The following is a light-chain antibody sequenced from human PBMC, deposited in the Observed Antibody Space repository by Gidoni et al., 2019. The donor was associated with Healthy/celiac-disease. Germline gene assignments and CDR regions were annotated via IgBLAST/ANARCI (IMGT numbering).Light chain of an antibody. V-gene: IGKV1-5*03. J-gene: IGKJ1*01. CDR1: PSISSW. CDR2: KAS. Sequence: DIQMTQSPSTLSASVGDRVTITCRASPSISSWVAWYQQKPGKAPKLLIYKASSLESGVPSRFSGSGSGTEFTLTISSLQPDDFATYYCQQYNSYSTWTFGQGTKVEIK. CDR3: QQYNSYSTWT.